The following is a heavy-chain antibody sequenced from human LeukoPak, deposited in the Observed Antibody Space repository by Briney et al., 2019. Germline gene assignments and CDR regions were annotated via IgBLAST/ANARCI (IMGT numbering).Heavy chain of an antibody. CDR1: GFTFSSYW. CDR3: ARETFRSTNWFFDY. CDR2: IKQDGSEK. Sequence: PVGSLRLSCAASGFTFSSYWMSWVRQAPGKGLEWVANIKQDGSEKYYVDSLKGRFTISRDNAKNSLYLQMNSLRAEDTAIYYCARETFRSTNWFFDYWGQGTLVTVSS. D-gene: IGHD6-13*01. J-gene: IGHJ4*02. V-gene: IGHV3-7*01.